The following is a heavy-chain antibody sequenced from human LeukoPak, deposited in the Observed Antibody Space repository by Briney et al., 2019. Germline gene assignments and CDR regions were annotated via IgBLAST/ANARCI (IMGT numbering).Heavy chain of an antibody. J-gene: IGHJ4*02. Sequence: GGTLRLSCAASGFTFSDYAMSWVRQAPGKGLEWVSTLSDGGSITYYADSVKGRFTISRDNSKNTLFLQMNSLRAEDTAVYYCAKSRGSGSSMARGVNFDCWGQGTLVTVSS. CDR1: GFTFSDYA. D-gene: IGHD3-10*01. CDR2: LSDGGSIT. CDR3: AKSRGSGSSMARGVNFDC. V-gene: IGHV3-23*01.